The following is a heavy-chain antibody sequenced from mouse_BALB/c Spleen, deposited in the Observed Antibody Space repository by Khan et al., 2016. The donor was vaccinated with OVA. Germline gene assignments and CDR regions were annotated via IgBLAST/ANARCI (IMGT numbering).Heavy chain of an antibody. V-gene: IGHV1-54*01. Sequence: QVQLQQSGAELVRPGTSVKVSCKASGYAFTDFLIEWLQQRPGQGLEWIGLINPGSGDTNYNEKFKGKATLTANKSSSTAYMQPSSLTSDDSAVYCCARGGYGSWAYWGQGTLVTVSA. CDR1: GYAFTDFL. D-gene: IGHD1-1*02. CDR2: INPGSGDT. J-gene: IGHJ3*01. CDR3: ARGGYGSWAY.